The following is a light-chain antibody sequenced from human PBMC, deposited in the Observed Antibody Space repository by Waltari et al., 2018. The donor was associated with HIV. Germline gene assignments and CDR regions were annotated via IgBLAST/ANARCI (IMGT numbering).Light chain of an antibody. V-gene: IGLV3-19*01. Sequence: SVLTQDPAATVAFCPTVSIAIQSDNLRNSYASWYLQKPGQAPVLVISPKRNRPSGIPDRCTGASSGNTASLTITWAQAEDEGDYYCNSRDRAGHHLVFGGGTKLTVL. J-gene: IGLJ3*02. CDR2: PKR. CDR3: NSRDRAGHHLV. CDR1: NLRNSY.